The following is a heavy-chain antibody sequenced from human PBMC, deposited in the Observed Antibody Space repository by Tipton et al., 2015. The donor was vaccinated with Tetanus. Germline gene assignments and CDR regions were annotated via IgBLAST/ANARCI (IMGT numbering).Heavy chain of an antibody. J-gene: IGHJ4*02. V-gene: IGHV4-30-4*01. CDR3: ARGRNWGTDY. D-gene: IGHD7-27*01. CDR2: IYYSGST. CDR1: GDSINSGDYY. Sequence: TLSLTCSVSGDSINSGDYYWSWIRQPPGKGLEWIGYIYYSGSTYYNPSLKSRVSISVDTSKNQFSLNLNSVTAADTAVYYCARGRNWGTDYWGQGILVTVSS.